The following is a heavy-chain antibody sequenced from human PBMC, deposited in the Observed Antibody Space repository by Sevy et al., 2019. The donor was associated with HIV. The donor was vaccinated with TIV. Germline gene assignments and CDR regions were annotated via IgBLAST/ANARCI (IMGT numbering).Heavy chain of an antibody. V-gene: IGHV1-2*06. CDR1: GYTFTGYY. CDR3: ARVRGVDFDY. Sequence: ASVKVSCKASGYTFTGYYMHWVRQAPGQGLEWMGRINPKRGGTNYAQKFKGRVTMTRDTYISTAYMELGRLRSDDTAVYYCARVRGVDFDYWGQGTLVTVSS. D-gene: IGHD2-15*01. CDR2: INPKRGGT. J-gene: IGHJ4*02.